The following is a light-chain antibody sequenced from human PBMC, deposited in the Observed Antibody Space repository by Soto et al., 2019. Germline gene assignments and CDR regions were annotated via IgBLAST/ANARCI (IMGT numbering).Light chain of an antibody. Sequence: IPMTQSPSSLSASVGDRVTITCRTSQDVGNYLAWYQQKPGKVPRLLIYGASTLQSGVPSRFSGSGFGTDFTLTISSLQPEDLATYYCQKYYSGLITFGQGTRLEIK. J-gene: IGKJ5*01. CDR2: GAS. V-gene: IGKV1-27*01. CDR1: QDVGNY. CDR3: QKYYSGLIT.